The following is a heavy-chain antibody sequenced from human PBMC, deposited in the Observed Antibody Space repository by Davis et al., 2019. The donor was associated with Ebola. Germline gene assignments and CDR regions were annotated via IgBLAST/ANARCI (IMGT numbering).Heavy chain of an antibody. CDR2: IKQDGSEK. V-gene: IGHV3-7*03. CDR1: GFTFSSYW. J-gene: IGHJ4*02. CDR3: ARGTYYYDSSGYFSFDY. D-gene: IGHD3-22*01. Sequence: GESLKISCAASGFTFSSYWMSWVRQAPGKGLEWVANIKQDGSEKYYVDSVKGRFTISRDNAKNSLYLQMNSLRAGDTAVYYCARGTYYYDSSGYFSFDYWGQGTLVTVSS.